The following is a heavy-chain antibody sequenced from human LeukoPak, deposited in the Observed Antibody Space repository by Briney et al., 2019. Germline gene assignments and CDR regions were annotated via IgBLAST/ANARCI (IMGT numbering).Heavy chain of an antibody. D-gene: IGHD1-26*01. CDR3: ASLSGGSEWELRY. CDR2: IKTDGSEK. Sequence: GGSLRLSCAASGFTFSNSWMSWVRQAPGKGLEWVANIKTDGSEKYYVDSMMGRLTISRDNARNSLFLQMNTLRVEDTAVYYCASLSGGSEWELRYWGQGTLVTVSS. J-gene: IGHJ4*02. CDR1: GFTFSNSW. V-gene: IGHV3-7*01.